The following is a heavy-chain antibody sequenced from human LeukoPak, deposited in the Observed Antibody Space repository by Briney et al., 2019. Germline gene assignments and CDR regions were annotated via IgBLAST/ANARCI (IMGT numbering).Heavy chain of an antibody. J-gene: IGHJ3*02. V-gene: IGHV4-61*01. D-gene: IGHD3-22*01. Sequence: SETLSLTCTVSGVSVGSGSYYWSWIRQPPGTGLEWIGSISYSGSTNYNPSLKSRVTISVDTSKNQFSLKLSSVTAADTAVYYCARTDPKADSSGYWAFGIWGQGTMVTVSS. CDR1: GVSVGSGSYY. CDR3: ARTDPKADSSGYWAFGI. CDR2: ISYSGST.